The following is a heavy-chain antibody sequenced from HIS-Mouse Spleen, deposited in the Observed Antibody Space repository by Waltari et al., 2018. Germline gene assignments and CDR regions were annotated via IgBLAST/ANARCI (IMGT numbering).Heavy chain of an antibody. CDR3: AREIPYSSSWYDWYFDL. D-gene: IGHD6-13*01. Sequence: QLQLQESGPGLVKPSETLSLTCTVSGGSISSSSYYWGWIRQPPGKGREWIGSIYYSGSTHYNPSLKSRVTISVDTAKNQFARKLSSVTAADTAVYYCAREIPYSSSWYDWYFDLWGRGTLVTVSS. CDR1: GGSISSSSYY. J-gene: IGHJ2*01. V-gene: IGHV4-39*07. CDR2: IYYSGST.